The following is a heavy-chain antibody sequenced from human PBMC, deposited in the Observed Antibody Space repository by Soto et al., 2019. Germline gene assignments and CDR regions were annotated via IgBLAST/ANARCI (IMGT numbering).Heavy chain of an antibody. CDR1: GYTFSSYA. CDR2: ISSYNGDT. CDR3: AREGVAPYYYYGMDV. Sequence: GASVKVSCKASGYTFSSYAIAWVRQAPGRGLEWMGWISSYNGDTNYAQTFQGRVTMTTDTSTSTAYMELRSLRSDDTAVYYCAREGVAPYYYYGMDVWGQGTPVTVSS. D-gene: IGHD5-12*01. J-gene: IGHJ6*02. V-gene: IGHV1-18*01.